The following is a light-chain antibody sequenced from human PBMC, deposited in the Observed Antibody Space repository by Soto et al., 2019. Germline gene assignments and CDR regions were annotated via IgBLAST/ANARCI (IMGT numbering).Light chain of an antibody. CDR1: SSDVGGYNS. V-gene: IGLV2-14*03. J-gene: IGLJ1*01. CDR2: NVS. Sequence: QSVLTQPASVSGSPGQSIAISCTGTSSDVGGYNSVPWYQQHPGKAPKLMIYNVSNRPSGVSDRFSGSKSGNTASLTISGLQAEDEADYYCSSYTSSNTYVFGTGTKVTVL. CDR3: SSYTSSNTYV.